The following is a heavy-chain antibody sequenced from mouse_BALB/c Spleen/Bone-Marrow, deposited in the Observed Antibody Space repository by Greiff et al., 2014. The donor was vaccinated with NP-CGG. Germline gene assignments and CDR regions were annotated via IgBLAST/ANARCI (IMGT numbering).Heavy chain of an antibody. V-gene: IGHV1-9*01. CDR1: GYTFSSYW. CDR3: ARGYAMDY. CDR2: ILPGSGST. J-gene: IGHJ4*01. Sequence: QQQSGAELMKPGASVKISCKATGYTFSSYWIEWVKQRPGHGLEWIGEILPGSGSTSYNEKFKGKATFTADTSSNTAYMQLSSLTSEDSAVYYCARGYAMDYWGQGTSVTVSS.